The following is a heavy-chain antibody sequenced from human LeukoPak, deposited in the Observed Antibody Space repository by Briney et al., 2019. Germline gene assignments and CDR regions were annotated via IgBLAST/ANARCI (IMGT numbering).Heavy chain of an antibody. V-gene: IGHV4-59*08. D-gene: IGHD3/OR15-3a*01. CDR3: ARQTGSGLFILS. Sequence: PSETLSLTCTLSGGSFSSYYWSWIRQPPGKGLEWIGYIYYSGSTNYNPSLKSRVTISVDTSKNQFSLKLTSVTAADTAVYYCARQTGSGLFILSGGQGTLVTVSS. CDR1: GGSFSSYY. J-gene: IGHJ4*02. CDR2: IYYSGST.